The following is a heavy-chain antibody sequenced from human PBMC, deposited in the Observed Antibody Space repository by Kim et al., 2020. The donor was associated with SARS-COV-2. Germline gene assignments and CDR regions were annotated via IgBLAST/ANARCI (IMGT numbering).Heavy chain of an antibody. CDR3: ARVSSLRFLEWLLPRTGYYYYYMDV. V-gene: IGHV1-69*13. J-gene: IGHJ6*03. CDR1: GGTFSSYA. CDR2: IIPIFGTA. Sequence: SVKVSCKASGGTFSSYAISWVRQAPGQGLEWMGGIIPIFGTANYAQKFQGRVTITADESTSTAYMELSSLRSEDTAVYYCARVSSLRFLEWLLPRTGYYYYYMDVWGKGTTVTVSS. D-gene: IGHD3-3*01.